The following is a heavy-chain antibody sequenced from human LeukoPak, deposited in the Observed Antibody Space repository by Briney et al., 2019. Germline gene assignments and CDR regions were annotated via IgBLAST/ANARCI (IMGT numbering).Heavy chain of an antibody. CDR2: INHSGST. CDR1: GGSFSGYY. D-gene: IGHD3-22*01. J-gene: IGHJ3*02. Sequence: PSETLSLTCAVYGGSFSGYYWSWIRQPPGKGLEWIGEINHSGSTNYNPSLKSRLTISVDTPKNRFSLRLSSVTAADTAVYYCAGDAGYYDSSGYYSDAFDIWGQGTMVTVSS. CDR3: AGDAGYYDSSGYYSDAFDI. V-gene: IGHV4-34*01.